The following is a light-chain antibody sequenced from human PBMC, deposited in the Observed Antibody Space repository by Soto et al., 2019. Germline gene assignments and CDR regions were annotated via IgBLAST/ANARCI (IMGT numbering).Light chain of an antibody. Sequence: QSALTQPASVSGSPGQSITIYCTGTSSDVGGYNYVSWYQQHPGKAPKRMIYEVSNRPSGVSNRFSGSKSGNTASLTISGLQVEYESEYSCSSYTTSSTQYVFGTGTKLTVL. V-gene: IGLV2-14*01. CDR2: EVS. CDR3: SSYTTSSTQYV. CDR1: SSDVGGYNY. J-gene: IGLJ1*01.